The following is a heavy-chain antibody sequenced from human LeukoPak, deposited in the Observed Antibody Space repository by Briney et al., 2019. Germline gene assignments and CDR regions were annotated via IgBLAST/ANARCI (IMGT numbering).Heavy chain of an antibody. CDR1: GFTFSSYA. CDR2: ISYDGSNK. D-gene: IGHD4-23*01. Sequence: GRSLRLSCAASGFTFSSYAMHWVRQAPGKGLEWVAVISYDGSNKYYADSVKGRFTISRDNSKNTLYLQMNSRRAEDTAVYYCARDRDYGGNSDDAFDIWGQGTMVTVSS. J-gene: IGHJ3*02. V-gene: IGHV3-30*04. CDR3: ARDRDYGGNSDDAFDI.